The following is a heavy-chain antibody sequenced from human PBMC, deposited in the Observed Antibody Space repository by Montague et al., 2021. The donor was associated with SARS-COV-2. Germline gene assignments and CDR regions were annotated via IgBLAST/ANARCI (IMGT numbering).Heavy chain of an antibody. J-gene: IGHJ4*02. V-gene: IGHV4-59*08. CDR2: IYDGGST. D-gene: IGHD3-16*01. Sequence: SETLSLTCTVSGGSVNAEYWSWIRQPPGRGLEWIGFIYDGGSTTYNPSLKSRVTISLDPSQNQFSLNLASVTAADTAVYLCARQTGGGRSFDSWGQGTLVTVSS. CDR3: ARQTGGGRSFDS. CDR1: GGSVNAEY.